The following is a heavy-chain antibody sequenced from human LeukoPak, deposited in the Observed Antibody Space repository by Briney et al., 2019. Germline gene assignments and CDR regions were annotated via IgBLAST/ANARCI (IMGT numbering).Heavy chain of an antibody. CDR2: IYYSGST. J-gene: IGHJ4*02. D-gene: IGHD5-24*01. Sequence: SETLSLTCTVSGGSISSYYWSWIRQPPGKGLEWIGYIYYSGSTNSNPSLKSRVTISVDTSKNQFSLKLSSVTAADTAAYYCARFSDGYSLGGYYFDYWGQGTLVTVSS. V-gene: IGHV4-59*01. CDR3: ARFSDGYSLGGYYFDY. CDR1: GGSISSYY.